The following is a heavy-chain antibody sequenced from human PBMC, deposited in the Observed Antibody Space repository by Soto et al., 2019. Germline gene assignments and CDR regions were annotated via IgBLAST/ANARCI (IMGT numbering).Heavy chain of an antibody. D-gene: IGHD3-22*01. V-gene: IGHV4-39*01. CDR3: AESHNRRYGSGYYSPYYFDY. J-gene: IGHJ4*02. CDR1: GGSISSSSYY. CDR2: IYYSGST. Sequence: PSETLSLTCTGSGGSISSSSYYWGWIRQPPGKGLEWIGSIYYSGSTYYNPSLKSRVTISVDTSKNQFSLKLSSVTAADTAVYYRAESHNRRYGSGYYSPYYFDYWGQGTLVAFSS.